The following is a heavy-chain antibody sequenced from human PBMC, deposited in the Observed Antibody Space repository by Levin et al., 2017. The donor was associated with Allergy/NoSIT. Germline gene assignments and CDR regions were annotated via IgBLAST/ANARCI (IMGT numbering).Heavy chain of an antibody. CDR3: ARVIWQWLVGGIWFDP. CDR2: INPNSGGT. J-gene: IGHJ5*02. D-gene: IGHD6-19*01. CDR1: GYTFTGYY. Sequence: GESLKISCKASGYTFTGYYMHWVRQAPGQGLEWMGWINPNSGGTNYAQKFQGRVTMTRDTSISTAYMELSRLRSDDTAVYYCARVIWQWLVGGIWFDPWGQGTLVTVSS. V-gene: IGHV1-2*02.